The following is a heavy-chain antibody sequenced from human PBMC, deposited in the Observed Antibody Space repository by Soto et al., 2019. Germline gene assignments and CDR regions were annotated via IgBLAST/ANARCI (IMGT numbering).Heavy chain of an antibody. V-gene: IGHV4-34*01. Sequence: SETLSLTCAVYGGSFSGYYWSWIRQPPGKGLEWIGEINHSGSTNYNPSLKSRVTISVDTSKNQFSLKLSSVTAADTAVYYCARERSLRLGELSWGPHYFDYWGQGTLVTVSS. CDR3: ARERSLRLGELSWGPHYFDY. J-gene: IGHJ4*02. CDR1: GGSFSGYY. D-gene: IGHD3-16*02. CDR2: INHSGST.